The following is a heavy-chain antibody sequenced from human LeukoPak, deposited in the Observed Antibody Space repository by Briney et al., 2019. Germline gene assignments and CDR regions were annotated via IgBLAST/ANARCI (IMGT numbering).Heavy chain of an antibody. Sequence: GGSLRLSCAAFGFTFSDYYMSWIRQAPGKGLERVSYISSSGSTIYYADSVKGRFTISRDNAKNSLYLQMNSLRAEDTAVYYCHGYYYDSSGYYYFDYWGQGTLVIVSS. CDR2: ISSSGSTI. J-gene: IGHJ4*02. D-gene: IGHD3-22*01. V-gene: IGHV3-11*01. CDR1: GFTFSDYY. CDR3: HGYYYDSSGYYYFDY.